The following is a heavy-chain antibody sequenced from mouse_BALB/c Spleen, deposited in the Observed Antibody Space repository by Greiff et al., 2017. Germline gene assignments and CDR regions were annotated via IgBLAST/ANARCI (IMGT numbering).Heavy chain of an antibody. CDR1: GFSFTSYG. CDR3: ASYDYDDGYAMDY. D-gene: IGHD2-4*01. CDR2: IWAGGST. V-gene: IGHV2-9*02. J-gene: IGHJ4*01. Sequence: QVQLQQSGPGLVAPSQSLSITCTVSGFSFTSYGVHWVRQPPGKGLEWLGVIWAGGSTNYNSALMSRLSISKDNSKSQVFLKMNSLQTDDTAMYYCASYDYDDGYAMDYWGQGTSDTVSS.